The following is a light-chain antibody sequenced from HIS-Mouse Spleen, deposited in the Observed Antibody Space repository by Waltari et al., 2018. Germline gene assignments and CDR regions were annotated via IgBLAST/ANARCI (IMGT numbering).Light chain of an antibody. J-gene: IGLJ2*01. CDR2: EDS. Sequence: SYELTQPPSVSVSPGQTARITCPGDALPKKQAYWYQQKSGQAPVLVSYEDSKRPSGIPERFSGSSSGTMATLTISGAQVEDEADYYCYSTDSSGNHRVFGGGTKLTVL. CDR3: YSTDSSGNHRV. V-gene: IGLV3-10*01. CDR1: ALPKKQ.